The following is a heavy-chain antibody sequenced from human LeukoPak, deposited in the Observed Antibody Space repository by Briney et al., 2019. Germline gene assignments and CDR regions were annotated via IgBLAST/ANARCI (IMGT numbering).Heavy chain of an antibody. CDR2: IYYSGST. CDR1: GGSISSSSYY. Sequence: SETLSLTCTVPGGSISSSSYYWGWIRQPPGKGLEWIGSIYYSGSTYYNPSLKSRITLSVDTSKNQFSLKLSSVTAADTAVYYCARRAYYYDSSGYPTTYYFDYWGQGTLVTVSS. V-gene: IGHV4-39*07. CDR3: ARRAYYYDSSGYPTTYYFDY. D-gene: IGHD3-22*01. J-gene: IGHJ4*02.